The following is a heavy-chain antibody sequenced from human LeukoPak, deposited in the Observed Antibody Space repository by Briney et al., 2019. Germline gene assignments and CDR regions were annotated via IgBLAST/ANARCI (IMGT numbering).Heavy chain of an antibody. J-gene: IGHJ4*02. D-gene: IGHD2-21*02. CDR2: INHSGST. Sequence: PSETLSLTCAVYGGSFSGYYWSWIRQPPGKGLEWTGEINHSGSTNYSPSLKSRVTISVDTPKNQFSLKLSSVTAADTAVYYCASYNCGGDCYLDYWGQGTLVTVSS. CDR1: GGSFSGYY. CDR3: ASYNCGGDCYLDY. V-gene: IGHV4-34*01.